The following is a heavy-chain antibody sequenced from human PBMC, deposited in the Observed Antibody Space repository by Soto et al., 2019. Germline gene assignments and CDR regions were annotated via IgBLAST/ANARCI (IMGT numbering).Heavy chain of an antibody. CDR3: AKARLYYDILTGPNDDNWFDP. Sequence: QVQLVQSGAEVKKPGSSVKVSCKASGGTFRSYTISWVRQDPGQGLEWMGRIIPILGIANYAQKFQGRVTITADKSTSTAYMELSSLRSEDTAVYYCAKARLYYDILTGPNDDNWFDPWGQGTLVTVSS. CDR2: IIPILGIA. V-gene: IGHV1-69*02. J-gene: IGHJ5*02. CDR1: GGTFRSYT. D-gene: IGHD3-9*01.